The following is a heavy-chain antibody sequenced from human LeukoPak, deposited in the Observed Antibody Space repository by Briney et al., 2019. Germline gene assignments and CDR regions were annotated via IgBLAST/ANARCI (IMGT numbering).Heavy chain of an antibody. Sequence: SVKVSCKASGGTFSSYAISWARQAPGQGLEWMGGIIPIFGTANYAQKFQGRVTITADESTSTAYMELSSLRSEDTAVYYCAIAPDYYGSGSSDYYYGMDVWGQGTTVTVSS. CDR2: IIPIFGTA. V-gene: IGHV1-69*13. D-gene: IGHD3-10*01. CDR1: GGTFSSYA. J-gene: IGHJ6*02. CDR3: AIAPDYYGSGSSDYYYGMDV.